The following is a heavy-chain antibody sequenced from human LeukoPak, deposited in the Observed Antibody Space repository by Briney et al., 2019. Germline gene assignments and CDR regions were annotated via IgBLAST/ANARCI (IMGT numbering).Heavy chain of an antibody. CDR3: ARDGAYGGSGDYHFDY. CDR2: IYYTGST. Sequence: PSETLSLTCTVSGGSISTYYWSWIRHPPGKGLEWMGYIYYTGSTNYSPSLKSRVTISVDTSKNQFSLKLSSVTAADTAVYYCARDGAYGGSGDYHFDYWGQGTLVTVSS. J-gene: IGHJ4*02. D-gene: IGHD4-17*01. V-gene: IGHV4-59*01. CDR1: GGSISTYY.